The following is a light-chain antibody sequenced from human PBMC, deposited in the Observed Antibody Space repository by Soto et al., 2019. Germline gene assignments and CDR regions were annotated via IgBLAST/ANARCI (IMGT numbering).Light chain of an antibody. V-gene: IGKV3-20*01. J-gene: IGKJ1*01. CDR3: QQYGRSPRA. CDR2: GAS. CDR1: QSVSSSY. Sequence: EIVLTQSPGTLSLSPGERATLSCRASQSVSSSYLAWYQQKPGQAPRLLIYGASSRATGIPDRFSGSGSGIGFTLTISRLEPEDFAVYYCQQYGRSPRAFGQGTKVEIK.